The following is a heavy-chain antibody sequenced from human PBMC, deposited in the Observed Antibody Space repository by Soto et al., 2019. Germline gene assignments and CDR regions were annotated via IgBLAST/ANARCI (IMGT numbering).Heavy chain of an antibody. CDR1: GGSISSGGYY. CDR2: IYYSGST. CDR3: AREGWWRWLSPSHYYMDV. Sequence: SETLSLTCTVSGGSISSGGYYWSWIRQQPGKGLEWIGYIYYSGSTYYNPSLKSRVTISVDTSKNQFSLKLSSVTAADTAVYYCAREGWWRWLSPSHYYMDVWGKGTTVTVSS. J-gene: IGHJ6*03. V-gene: IGHV4-31*03. D-gene: IGHD3-22*01.